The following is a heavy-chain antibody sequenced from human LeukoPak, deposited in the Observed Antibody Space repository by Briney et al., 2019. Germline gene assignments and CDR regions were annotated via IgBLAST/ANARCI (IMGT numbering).Heavy chain of an antibody. D-gene: IGHD2-2*01. Sequence: PSETLSLTCAVYGGSFSGYYWSWIRQPPGKGLEWLGEINQSGSTNYNPSLKSRVTISVDTSKKQFSLKLSPVTAADTAVYYCAAGCSSTSCYWYYYTDVWGKGTTATVSS. CDR1: GGSFSGYY. CDR3: AAGCSSTSCYWYYYTDV. J-gene: IGHJ6*03. V-gene: IGHV4-34*01. CDR2: INQSGST.